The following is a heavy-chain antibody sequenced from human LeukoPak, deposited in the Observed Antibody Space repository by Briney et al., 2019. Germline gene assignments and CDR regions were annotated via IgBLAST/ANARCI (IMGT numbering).Heavy chain of an antibody. Sequence: SVKVSCKASGGTHSSYAISLVRQAAGQGLEWMGRIIPILGIANYAQKFQGRVTITADKSTSTAYMELSSLRSEDTAVYYCARGYYGSGSYSFDYYYGMDVWGQGTTVTVSS. D-gene: IGHD3-10*01. CDR3: ARGYYGSGSYSFDYYYGMDV. CDR2: IIPILGIA. J-gene: IGHJ6*02. CDR1: GGTHSSYA. V-gene: IGHV1-69*04.